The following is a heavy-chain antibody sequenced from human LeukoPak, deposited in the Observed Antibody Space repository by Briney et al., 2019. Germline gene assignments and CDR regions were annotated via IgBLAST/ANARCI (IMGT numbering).Heavy chain of an antibody. D-gene: IGHD3-9*01. J-gene: IGHJ4*02. CDR3: ARDASQMGFDWSLGGWVNY. CDR1: GYTFTSYY. V-gene: IGHV1-46*01. Sequence: ASXXXSCXASGYTFTSYYMHWARQAPGQGLEWMXIINPSGGSTSYAQKFQGRVTMTRDTSTSTVYMELSSLRSEDTAVYYCARDASQMGFDWSLGGWVNYWGQGTLVTVSS. CDR2: INPSGGST.